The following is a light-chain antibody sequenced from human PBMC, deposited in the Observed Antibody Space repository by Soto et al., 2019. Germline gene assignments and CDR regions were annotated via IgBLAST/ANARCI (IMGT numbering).Light chain of an antibody. J-gene: IGKJ2*01. Sequence: DLQMTQSPSTLSVSVGDRVTITCRASQSISSWLAWYQQKPGKAPKLLIYKASSLESGVPSRFSGSGSGTEFTLTISSLQPDDFATYYCQQYNSYPYTFGQGTKLEIK. V-gene: IGKV1-5*03. CDR3: QQYNSYPYT. CDR1: QSISSW. CDR2: KAS.